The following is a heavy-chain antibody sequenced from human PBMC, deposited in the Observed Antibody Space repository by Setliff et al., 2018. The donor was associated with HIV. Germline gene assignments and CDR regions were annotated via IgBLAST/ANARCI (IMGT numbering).Heavy chain of an antibody. CDR1: GFTFSGYW. D-gene: IGHD6-19*01. CDR3: AKNLYRSPWSPLDY. J-gene: IGHJ4*02. V-gene: IGHV3-7*01. Sequence: GESLKISCAASGFTFSGYWMDWVRQAPGKGLEWVAHIKPDGSEPSYVDAVKGRFTISRDNAKNSLYLQMNSLRPEDTAVYYCAKNLYRSPWSPLDYWGQGTLVTVSS. CDR2: IKPDGSEP.